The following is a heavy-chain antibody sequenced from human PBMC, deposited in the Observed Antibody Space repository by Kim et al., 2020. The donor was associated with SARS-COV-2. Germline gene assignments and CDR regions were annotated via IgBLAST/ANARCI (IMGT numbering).Heavy chain of an antibody. CDR1: GGSISSSSYY. J-gene: IGHJ6*02. V-gene: IGHV4-39*01. CDR2: IYYSGST. Sequence: SETLSLTCTVSGGSISSSSYYWGWIRQPPGKGLEWIGSIYYSGSTYYNPSLKSRVTISVDTSKNQFSLKLSSVTAADTAVYYCARVDYSNYPAYYYGMDVWGQGTTVTVSS. D-gene: IGHD4-4*01. CDR3: ARVDYSNYPAYYYGMDV.